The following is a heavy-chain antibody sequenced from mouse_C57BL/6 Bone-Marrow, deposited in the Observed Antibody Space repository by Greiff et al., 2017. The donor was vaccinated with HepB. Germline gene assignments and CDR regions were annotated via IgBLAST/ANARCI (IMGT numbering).Heavy chain of an antibody. Sequence: QVQLQQSGAELVRPGASVTLSCKASGYTFTDYEMHWVKQTPVHGLEWIGAIDPETGGTAYNQKFKGKAILTADKSSSTAYMELRSLTSEDSAVYYCTRSGDGYPWGQVTLVTVSA. CDR1: GYTFTDYE. V-gene: IGHV1-15*01. D-gene: IGHD2-3*01. J-gene: IGHJ3*01. CDR2: IDPETGGT. CDR3: TRSGDGYP.